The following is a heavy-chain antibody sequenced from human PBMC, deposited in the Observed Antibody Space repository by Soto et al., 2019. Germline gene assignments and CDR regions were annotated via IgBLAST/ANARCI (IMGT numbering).Heavy chain of an antibody. J-gene: IGHJ5*02. Sequence: QLQLQESGPGLVKPSETLSLTCTVSGGSISSSSYYWGWIRQPPGKGLEWIGSIYYSGSTYYNPSLKSRVTISVDTSKNQFSLKLSSVTAADTAVYYCARMEEDYYDSSGYYTNWFDPWGQGTLVTVSS. CDR1: GGSISSSSYY. CDR2: IYYSGST. D-gene: IGHD3-22*01. CDR3: ARMEEDYYDSSGYYTNWFDP. V-gene: IGHV4-39*01.